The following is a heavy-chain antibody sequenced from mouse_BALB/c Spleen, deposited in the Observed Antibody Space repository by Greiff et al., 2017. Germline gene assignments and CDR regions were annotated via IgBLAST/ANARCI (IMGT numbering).Heavy chain of an antibody. V-gene: IGHV1-7*01. J-gene: IGHJ2*01. D-gene: IGHD2-2*01. CDR1: GYTFTSYW. CDR2: INPSTGYT. CDR3: ARWFKYYFDY. Sequence: VQLQQSGAELAKPGASVKMSCKASGYTFTSYWMHWVKQRPGQGLEWIGYINPSTGYTEYNQKFKDKATLTADKSSSTAYMQLSSLTSEDSAVYYCARWFKYYFDYWGQGTTLTVSS.